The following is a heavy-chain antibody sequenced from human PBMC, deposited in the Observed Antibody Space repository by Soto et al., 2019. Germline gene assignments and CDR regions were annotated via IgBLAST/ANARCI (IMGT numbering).Heavy chain of an antibody. Sequence: GASVEVSCKASGYTFTSYCISWVRQAPGQGLEWMGWISAYNGNTNYAQKLQGRVTMTTDTSTSTAYMELRSLRSDDTAVYYCAREKYSSGWWGHYYYGMDVWGQGTTVTVSS. V-gene: IGHV1-18*01. CDR3: AREKYSSGWWGHYYYGMDV. D-gene: IGHD6-19*01. J-gene: IGHJ6*02. CDR2: ISAYNGNT. CDR1: GYTFTSYC.